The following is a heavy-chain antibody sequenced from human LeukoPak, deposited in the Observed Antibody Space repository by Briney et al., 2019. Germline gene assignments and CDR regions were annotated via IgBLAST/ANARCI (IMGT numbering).Heavy chain of an antibody. V-gene: IGHV3-23*01. CDR3: AKRDYSDSNTYAPLFDY. D-gene: IGHD3-22*01. Sequence: PGGSLRLSCAAPGFTFSSYAMAWVRQAPGKGLECVSGITGSGGRTYYADSVKGRFTISRDNSKNTLYLQMSSLRAEDTAVYYCAKRDYSDSNTYAPLFDYWGQGTLVTVSS. CDR1: GFTFSSYA. J-gene: IGHJ4*02. CDR2: ITGSGGRT.